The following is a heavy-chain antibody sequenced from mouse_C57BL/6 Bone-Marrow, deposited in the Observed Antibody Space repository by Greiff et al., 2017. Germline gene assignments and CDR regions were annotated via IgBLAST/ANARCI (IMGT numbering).Heavy chain of an antibody. V-gene: IGHV1-53*01. CDR3: SRKGGLGPFPFAY. J-gene: IGHJ3*01. CDR1: GYTFTSYW. Sequence: QVQLQQPGTELVKPGASVKLSCKASGYTFTSYWMHWVKQRPGQGLEWIGNINPSNGGTNYNEKFKSKATLTVDKASSTAYVQLSSLTSEDSAVYYCSRKGGLGPFPFAYWGQGTLVTVSA. D-gene: IGHD4-1*01. CDR2: INPSNGGT.